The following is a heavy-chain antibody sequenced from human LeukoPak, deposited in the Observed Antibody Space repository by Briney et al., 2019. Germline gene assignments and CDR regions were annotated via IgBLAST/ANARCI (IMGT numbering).Heavy chain of an antibody. CDR2: INPNSGGT. CDR1: GYTFTDYY. CDR3: ARVRIGQQLDKYYYYAMDV. D-gene: IGHD6-13*01. J-gene: IGHJ6*02. Sequence: GASVKVSCKASGYTFTDYYMHWVRQAPGQGLEWMGWINPNSGGTNYAQKLQGGVTMTTDTSISTAYMEVSRLRSDDTAVYYCARVRIGQQLDKYYYYAMDVWGQGTTVTVSS. V-gene: IGHV1-2*02.